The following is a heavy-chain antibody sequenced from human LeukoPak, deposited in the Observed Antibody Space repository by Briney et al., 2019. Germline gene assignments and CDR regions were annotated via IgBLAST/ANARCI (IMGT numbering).Heavy chain of an antibody. J-gene: IGHJ4*02. CDR2: INHSGST. CDR3: ASLFLVGATEQDY. D-gene: IGHD1-26*01. V-gene: IGHV4-34*01. CDR1: GGSFSGYY. Sequence: SETLSLTCAVYGGSFSGYYWSWIRQPPGKGLEWIGEINHSGSTNYNPSLKSRVTKSVDTSKNQFSLKLSSVTAADTAVYYCASLFLVGATEQDYWGQGTLVTVSS.